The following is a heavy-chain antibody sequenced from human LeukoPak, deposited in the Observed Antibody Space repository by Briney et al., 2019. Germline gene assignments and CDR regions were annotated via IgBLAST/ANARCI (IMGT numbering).Heavy chain of an antibody. D-gene: IGHD3-22*01. CDR1: GFTFSDYY. V-gene: IGHV3-11*04. CDR3: AREPYYDSSGYSPDY. Sequence: GGSLRLSCAASGFTFSDYYMSWIRQAPGKGLEWVSCISSSGSFIYYADSVKGRFTISRDNAKNSLYLHMNSLRAEDTALYYCAREPYYDSSGYSPDYWGQGTLVTVSS. CDR2: ISSSGSFI. J-gene: IGHJ4*02.